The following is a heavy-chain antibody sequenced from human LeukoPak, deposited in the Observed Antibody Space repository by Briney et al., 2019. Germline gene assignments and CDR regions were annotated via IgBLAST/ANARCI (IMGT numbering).Heavy chain of an antibody. CDR1: GGSISSSNW. CDR2: IYHSGST. V-gene: IGHV4-4*02. CDR3: ARIYGSGSYWWFEP. Sequence: SETLSLTCAVSGGSISSSNWWSWVRQPPGKGLEWIGEIYHSGSTNYNPSLKSRVTISVDKSKNQFSLKLSSVTAADTAVYYCARIYGSGSYWWFEPWGQGTLVTVSS. J-gene: IGHJ5*02. D-gene: IGHD3-10*01.